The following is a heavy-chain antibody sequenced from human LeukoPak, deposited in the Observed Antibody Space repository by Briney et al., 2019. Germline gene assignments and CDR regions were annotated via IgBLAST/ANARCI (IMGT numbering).Heavy chain of an antibody. J-gene: IGHJ5*02. CDR3: AHRTLSSGWYSPVWFDP. CDR2: IYWDDDK. D-gene: IGHD6-19*01. CDR1: GFSLSTSGVG. V-gene: IGHV2-5*02. Sequence: SGPALVKPTQTLTLTCTFSGFSLSTSGVGVGWIRQPPGKALEWLALIYWDDDKRYSPSLKSRLTITKDTSKNQVVLTMTNMDPVDTATYYCAHRTLSSGWYSPVWFDPWGQGTLVTVSS.